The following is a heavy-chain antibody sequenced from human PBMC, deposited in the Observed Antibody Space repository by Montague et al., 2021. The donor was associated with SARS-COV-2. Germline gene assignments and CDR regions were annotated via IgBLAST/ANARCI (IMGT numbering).Heavy chain of an antibody. J-gene: IGHJ5*02. D-gene: IGHD6-13*01. CDR1: GGSISSSSYY. CDR3: ARSGSWGIFDP. CDR2: IYYSGYT. Sequence: SEPLSLTCTVSGGSISSSSYYWGWIRQPPGKGLEWIGSIYYSGYTHYNPSLKSRVTISVGTSKNHFSLRLSSVTAADTAVYYCARSGSWGIFDPWGQGTLVIVSS. V-gene: IGHV4-39*07.